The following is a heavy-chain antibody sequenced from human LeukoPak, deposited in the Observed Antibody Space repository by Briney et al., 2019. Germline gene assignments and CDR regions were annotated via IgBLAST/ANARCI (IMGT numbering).Heavy chain of an antibody. CDR1: GFTFRTFG. CDR3: AKERYRNGEIFDY. J-gene: IGHJ4*02. D-gene: IGHD5-18*01. V-gene: IGHV3-64D*09. Sequence: GGSLRLSCSASGFTFRTFGMHWVRQAPGKGLEYVSATSSNGGSTYYAESVKGRFTISRDNSKNTLFLQMSSLRPEDTAVYYCAKERYRNGEIFDYWGQGTLVTVSS. CDR2: TSSNGGST.